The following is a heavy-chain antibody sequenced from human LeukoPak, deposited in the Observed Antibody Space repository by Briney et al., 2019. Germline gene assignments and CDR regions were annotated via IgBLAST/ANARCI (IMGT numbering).Heavy chain of an antibody. V-gene: IGHV5-51*01. J-gene: IGHJ4*02. D-gene: IGHD6-6*01. CDR1: GYSFTNYW. CDR2: IYPGDSDT. CDR3: AKTSIAARRFRYFDY. Sequence: GESLKISCKGSGYSFTNYWIGWVRQMPGKGLEWMGIIYPGDSDTRYSPSFQGQVTISADKSISTAYLQWSSLKASDTAMYYCAKTSIAARRFRYFDYWGQGTLVTVSS.